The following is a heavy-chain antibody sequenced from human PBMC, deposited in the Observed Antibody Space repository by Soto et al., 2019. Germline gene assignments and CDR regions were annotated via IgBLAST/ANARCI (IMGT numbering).Heavy chain of an antibody. J-gene: IGHJ6*02. CDR3: ARGAYGSGSYGGTPYYYYGMDV. Sequence: QVQLQQWGAGLLKPSETLSLTCAVYGGSFSGYYWSWIRQPPGKGLEWIGEINHSGGTNYNPSLKSRVTISVDTSKNQFSLKLSSVTAADTAVYYCARGAYGSGSYGGTPYYYYGMDVWGQGTTVTVSS. CDR1: GGSFSGYY. D-gene: IGHD3-10*01. V-gene: IGHV4-34*01. CDR2: INHSGGT.